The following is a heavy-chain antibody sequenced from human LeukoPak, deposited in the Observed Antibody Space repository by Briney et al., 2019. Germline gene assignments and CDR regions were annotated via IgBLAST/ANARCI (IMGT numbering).Heavy chain of an antibody. CDR3: ARGLFIVAHYYGMDV. CDR1: GGSISSGGYS. V-gene: IGHV4-30-2*01. J-gene: IGHJ6*02. CDR2: IYHSGST. Sequence: SQTLSLTCAVSGGSISSGGYSWSWIRQPPGKGLEWIGYIYHSGSTYYNPSLKSRVTISVDRSKNQFSLKLSSVTAADTAVYYCARGLFIVAHYYGMDVWGQGTTVTVSS. D-gene: IGHD2-21*01.